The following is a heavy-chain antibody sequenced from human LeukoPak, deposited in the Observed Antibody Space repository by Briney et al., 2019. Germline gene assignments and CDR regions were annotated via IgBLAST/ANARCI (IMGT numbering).Heavy chain of an antibody. CDR1: GFTFSSYA. D-gene: IGHD6-13*01. CDR2: IWYDGSNK. CDR3: ARDPLGAAGEIYFQH. J-gene: IGHJ1*01. Sequence: GGSLRLSCAASGFTFSSYAMSWVRQAPGKGLEWVAVIWYDGSNKYYADSVKGRFTISRDNSKNTLYLQMNSLRAEDTAVYYCARDPLGAAGEIYFQHWGQGTLVTVSS. V-gene: IGHV3-33*08.